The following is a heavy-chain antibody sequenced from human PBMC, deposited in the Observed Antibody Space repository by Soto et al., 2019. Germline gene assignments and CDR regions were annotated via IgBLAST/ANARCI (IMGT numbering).Heavy chain of an antibody. CDR2: IYYSGNT. V-gene: IGHV4-31*03. Sequence: QVQLQESGPGLVKPSQTLSLTCTVSGGSISSGGYYWSWIRQHPGKGLEWIGYIYYSGNTYYNPSLMIRVTISVDTSKNQFSLKLSSVTAADTAVYYCATEALNGDYYNYWGQGTLVTVSS. D-gene: IGHD4-17*01. CDR1: GGSISSGGYY. J-gene: IGHJ4*02. CDR3: ATEALNGDYYNY.